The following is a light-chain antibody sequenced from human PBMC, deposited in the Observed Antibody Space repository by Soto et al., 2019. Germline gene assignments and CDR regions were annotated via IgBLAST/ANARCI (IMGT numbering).Light chain of an antibody. CDR1: SSDIGAYNY. CDR2: EVT. J-gene: IGLJ1*01. CDR3: SSHGGANNFYV. Sequence: QSALTQPPSASGSPGQSVTISCTGTSSDIGAYNYVSWYQQHPGKVPKLIIYEVTKRPSGAPDRFSASKSGNTASLTVSGLQAEDEADYYCSSHGGANNFYVFGTGTKSPS. V-gene: IGLV2-8*01.